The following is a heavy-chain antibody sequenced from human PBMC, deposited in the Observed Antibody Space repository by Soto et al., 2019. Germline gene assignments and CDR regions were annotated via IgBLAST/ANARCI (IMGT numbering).Heavy chain of an antibody. Sequence: QVQLVESGGGVVQPGRSLRLSCAASGFTFSSYGMHWVRQAPGKGLEWVAVISYDGSNKYYADSVKGRFTISRDNSKKPFYHQMINMSALDTPVYCCVNDREHCSLRYFYHYGMDVWGQGTTVTVSS. D-gene: IGHD1-26*01. CDR1: GFTFSSYG. CDR2: ISYDGSNK. CDR3: VNDREHCSLRYFYHYGMDV. J-gene: IGHJ6*02. V-gene: IGHV3-30*18.